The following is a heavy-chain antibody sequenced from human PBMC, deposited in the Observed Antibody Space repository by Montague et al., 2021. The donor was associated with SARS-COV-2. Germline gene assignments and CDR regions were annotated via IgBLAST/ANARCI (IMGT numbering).Heavy chain of an antibody. V-gene: IGHV6-1*01. Sequence: SAISGDSVSSNIAAWNWIRQSPSRGLEWLGRTYYRSKWYNDYAVSVRSRITISPDTSKNQFSLQLNSVTPEDTAVYYCTQERGPGRTTWHYFDYWGQGTLVTVSS. CDR2: TYYRSKWYN. CDR1: GDSVSSNIAA. J-gene: IGHJ4*02. CDR3: TQERGPGRTTWHYFDY. D-gene: IGHD1-14*01.